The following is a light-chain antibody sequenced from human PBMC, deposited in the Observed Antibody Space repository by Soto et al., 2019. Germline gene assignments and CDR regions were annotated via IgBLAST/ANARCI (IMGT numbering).Light chain of an antibody. CDR1: QNVTSN. Sequence: EIVMTQSPATLSVSPGERATLSCRASQNVTSNLAWYQQKPGQTPRLLIFGAATRATGIPARFSGSGSGTEFTLTISSLQSEDFAVYYCQEYNNWTRTFGQGTKLEIK. J-gene: IGKJ2*01. V-gene: IGKV3-15*01. CDR3: QEYNNWTRT. CDR2: GAA.